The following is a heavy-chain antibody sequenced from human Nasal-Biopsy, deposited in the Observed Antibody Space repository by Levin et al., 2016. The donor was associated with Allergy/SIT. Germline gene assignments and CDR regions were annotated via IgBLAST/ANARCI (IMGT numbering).Heavy chain of an antibody. CDR3: ARGSIFGVSRGWFDP. CDR2: ISSGSSHI. V-gene: IGHV3-21*01. D-gene: IGHD3-3*01. Sequence: GGSLRLSCVASGLTVNTYSMHWVRQAPGKGLEWVSSISSGSSHIYYADSVKGRFTVSRDNAKTSLYLQMNSLRGGDTALYYCARGSIFGVSRGWFDPWGQGTLVTVSS. CDR1: GLTVNTYS. J-gene: IGHJ5*02.